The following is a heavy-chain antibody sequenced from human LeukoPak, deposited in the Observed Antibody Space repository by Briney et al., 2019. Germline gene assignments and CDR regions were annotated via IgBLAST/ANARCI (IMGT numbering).Heavy chain of an antibody. CDR1: GYTFTSYA. Sequence: ASVKVSCKASGYTFTSYAMHWVRQAPGQGLEWMGWISAYNGNTNYAQKLQGRVTMTTDTSTSTAYMELRSLRSDDTAVYYCAREESDSGSYYAFPGYFDYWGQGTLVTVSS. CDR3: AREESDSGSYYAFPGYFDY. J-gene: IGHJ4*02. V-gene: IGHV1-18*01. D-gene: IGHD1-26*01. CDR2: ISAYNGNT.